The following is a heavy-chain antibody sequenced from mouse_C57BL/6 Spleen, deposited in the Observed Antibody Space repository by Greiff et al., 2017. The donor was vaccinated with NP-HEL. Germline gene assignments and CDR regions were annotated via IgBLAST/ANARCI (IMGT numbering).Heavy chain of an antibody. CDR1: GYTFTDYY. Sequence: EVQLQQSGPELVKPGASVKISCKASGYTFTDYYMNWVKQSHGKSLEWIGDINPNNGGTSYNQKFKGKATLTVDKSSSTAYMELRSLTSEDSAVYYCAREDYWYFDVWGTGTTVTVSS. CDR2: INPNNGGT. J-gene: IGHJ1*03. CDR3: AREDYWYFDV. V-gene: IGHV1-26*01.